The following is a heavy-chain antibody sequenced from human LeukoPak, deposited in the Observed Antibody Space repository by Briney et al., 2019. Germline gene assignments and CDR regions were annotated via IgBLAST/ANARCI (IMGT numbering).Heavy chain of an antibody. CDR1: GFTFSNYA. Sequence: GGSLRLSCAASGFTFSNYAMCWVRQAPGKGLEWVSVMSGSGGSTYYADSVKGRFTISRDNSKNTLYLQMNSLRAEDTAVYYCAKGAQVGYYYDSSGYALGQGTLVTVSS. J-gene: IGHJ5*02. CDR3: AKGAQVGYYYDSSGYA. V-gene: IGHV3-23*01. CDR2: MSGSGGST. D-gene: IGHD3-22*01.